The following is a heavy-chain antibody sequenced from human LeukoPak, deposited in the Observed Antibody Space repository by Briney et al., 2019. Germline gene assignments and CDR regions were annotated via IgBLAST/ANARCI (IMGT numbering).Heavy chain of an antibody. D-gene: IGHD3-10*01. V-gene: IGHV3-43*01. CDR3: ASGLTSGREDY. Sequence: GGSLRLSCAASGFTFDDYTMHWVRQAPGKGLEWVSLISWDGGSTYYADSVKGRFTISRDNSKNSLYLQMNSLRTEDTALYYCASGLTSGREDYWGQGTLVTVSS. CDR2: ISWDGGST. CDR1: GFTFDDYT. J-gene: IGHJ4*02.